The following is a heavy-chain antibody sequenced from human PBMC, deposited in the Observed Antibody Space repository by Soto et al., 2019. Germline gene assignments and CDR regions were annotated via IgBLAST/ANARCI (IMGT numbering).Heavy chain of an antibody. Sequence: PGGSLRLSCAASGFTFRIYSMHWVRQSPGKGLEWVAVMWNDGTNKYYGESVKGRFTISRDNSENTLYLQMNSLRVEDTAVYYCARDATFGTKGGSFDIWGHGTLVTVSS. CDR3: ARDATFGTKGGSFDI. V-gene: IGHV3-33*01. CDR2: MWNDGTNK. J-gene: IGHJ3*02. CDR1: GFTFRIYS. D-gene: IGHD3-16*01.